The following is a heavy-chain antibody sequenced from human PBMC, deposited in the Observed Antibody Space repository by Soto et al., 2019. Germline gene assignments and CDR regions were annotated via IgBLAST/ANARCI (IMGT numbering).Heavy chain of an antibody. CDR1: GYTFTSYG. Sequence: ASVKVSCKASGYTFTSYGISWVRQAPGQWLEWMGWISAYNGNTNYAQKLQGRVTMTTDTSTSTAYMELRSLRSDDTAVYYCARDGGQWLAGEDAFDIWGQGTMVTVSS. CDR2: ISAYNGNT. D-gene: IGHD6-19*01. J-gene: IGHJ3*02. CDR3: ARDGGQWLAGEDAFDI. V-gene: IGHV1-18*01.